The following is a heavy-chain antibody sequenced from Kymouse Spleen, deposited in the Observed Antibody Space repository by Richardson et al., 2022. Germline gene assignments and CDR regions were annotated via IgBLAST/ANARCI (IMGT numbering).Heavy chain of an antibody. CDR2: INPSGGST. Sequence: QVQLVQSGAEVKKPGASVKVSCKASGYTFTSYYMHWVRQAPGQGLEWMGIINPSGGSTSYAQKFQGRVTMTRDTSTSTVYMELSSLRSEDTAVYYCAREGAARLYYYYGMDVWGQGTTVTVSS. CDR1: GYTFTSYY. CDR3: AREGAARLYYYYGMDV. J-gene: IGHJ6*02. D-gene: IGHD6-6*01. V-gene: IGHV1-46*03.